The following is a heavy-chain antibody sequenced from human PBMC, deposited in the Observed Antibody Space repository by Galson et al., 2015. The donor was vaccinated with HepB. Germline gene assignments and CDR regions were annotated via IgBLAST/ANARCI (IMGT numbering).Heavy chain of an antibody. CDR2: VHYSGNT. D-gene: IGHD5-24*01. J-gene: IGHJ6*02. CDR1: GGSISDDH. CDR3: GRTLDLFLGDGYSLYGMDV. Sequence: ETLSLTCSVSGGSISDDHWSWIRQPPGKGLEWIGHVHYSGNTKYNPSLKSRITILLDTSKNQFSLKLKSVTAADTAVYYCGRTLDLFLGDGYSLYGMDVWGQGTTVTVSS. V-gene: IGHV4-59*01.